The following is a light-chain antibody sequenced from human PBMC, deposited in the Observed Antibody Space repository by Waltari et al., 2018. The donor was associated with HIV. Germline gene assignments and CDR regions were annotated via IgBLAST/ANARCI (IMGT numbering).Light chain of an antibody. V-gene: IGLV1-44*01. CDR1: RSHIGSNT. CDR2: DDN. J-gene: IGLJ2*01. Sequence: QSVLTQPPSASGTLGQRVTISCSGRRSHIGSNTVNWYQQLPGTAPKLLLSDDNRRPSGVPARFSGSKSGTSASLAISGLQSEDEADYYCAAWDDNLNGLFGGGTKLTVL. CDR3: AAWDDNLNGL.